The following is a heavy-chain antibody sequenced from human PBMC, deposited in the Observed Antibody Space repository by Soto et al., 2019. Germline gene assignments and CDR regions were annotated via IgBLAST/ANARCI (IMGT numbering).Heavy chain of an antibody. Sequence: EVQLLESGGGLVKPGGSLRLSCAASGFTFNNYAMTWVRQAPGKGLEWVSAISGGGDTTSYADSVKGRFTVSRDGSKNTLYRKMSSLRAEDTALYYCAKGRGGSGSLTPRVDFWGQGTLVTVSS. D-gene: IGHD3-10*01. CDR1: GFTFNNYA. J-gene: IGHJ4*02. V-gene: IGHV3-23*01. CDR3: AKGRGGSGSLTPRVDF. CDR2: ISGGGDTT.